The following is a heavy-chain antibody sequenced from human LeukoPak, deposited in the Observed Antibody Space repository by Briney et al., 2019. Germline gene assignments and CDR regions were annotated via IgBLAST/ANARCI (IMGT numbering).Heavy chain of an antibody. V-gene: IGHV3-21*06. Sequence: PGGSLRLSCAASGFTFTYYNMNWVRQAPGKRLEWVSSISSGSDYIQYADSVKGRFTISRDNAKNSLYLQMSSLSAEATAVYYCARLDESEGDYWGQGTLVTVSS. CDR3: ARLDESEGDY. J-gene: IGHJ4*02. CDR2: ISSGSDYI. CDR1: GFTFTYYN.